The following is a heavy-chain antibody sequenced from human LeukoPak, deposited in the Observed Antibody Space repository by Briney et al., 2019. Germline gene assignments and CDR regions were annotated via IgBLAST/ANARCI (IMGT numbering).Heavy chain of an antibody. V-gene: IGHV2-5*01. CDR2: IYWNDDK. CDR3: ATLNPPGYYFDY. Sequence: SGPTLVKPTQTLTLTCTFSGFSLSTSGVGVGWIRQPPEKALEWLALIYWNDDKRYSPSLKSRLTITKDTSKNQVVLTMTNMDPVDTATYYCATLNPPGYYFDYWGQGTLVTVSS. J-gene: IGHJ4*02. CDR1: GFSLSTSGVG. D-gene: IGHD7-27*01.